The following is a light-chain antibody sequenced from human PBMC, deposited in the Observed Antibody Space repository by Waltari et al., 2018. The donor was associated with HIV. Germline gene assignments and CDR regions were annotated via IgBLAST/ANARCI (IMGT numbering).Light chain of an antibody. CDR2: EVF. V-gene: IGLV2-14*01. CDR1: PSDFGLSNF. Sequence: QSTLTQPASVSGSPGQSITISCTGSPSDFGLSNFISWYQQHPGGVPKVIIYEVFSRPSGISSRFSGSRSANTASLTISWLQPEDEADYYCASFTSNYTLIFGGGTKVTVL. CDR3: ASFTSNYTLI. J-gene: IGLJ2*01.